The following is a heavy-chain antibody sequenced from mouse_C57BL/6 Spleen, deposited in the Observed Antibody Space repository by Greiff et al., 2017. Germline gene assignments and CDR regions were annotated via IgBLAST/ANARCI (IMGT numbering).Heavy chain of an antibody. V-gene: IGHV5-4*01. CDR1: GFTFSSYA. Sequence: EVQLVESGGGLVKPGGSLKLSCAASGFTFSSYAMPWVRQTPEKRLEWVATISDGCSYTYYPDNVKGRFTISRDNAKNTLYLQMGHLKSEDTAMYYCARDFLAWGKGTTVTVSS. CDR3: ARDFLA. CDR2: ISDGCSYT. J-gene: IGHJ1*03.